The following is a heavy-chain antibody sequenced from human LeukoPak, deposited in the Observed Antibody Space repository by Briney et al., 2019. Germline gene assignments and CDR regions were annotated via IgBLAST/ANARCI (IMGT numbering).Heavy chain of an antibody. CDR3: ARPYYYGSGEKQYYFDY. V-gene: IGHV1-69*04. J-gene: IGHJ4*02. CDR1: GGTFSSYA. Sequence: SVKVSCKASGGTFSSYAIGWVRQAPGQGLEWMGRIIPILGIANYAQKFQGRVTITADKSTSTAYMELSSLRSEDTAVYYCARPYYYGSGEKQYYFDYWGQGTLVTVSS. D-gene: IGHD3-10*01. CDR2: IIPILGIA.